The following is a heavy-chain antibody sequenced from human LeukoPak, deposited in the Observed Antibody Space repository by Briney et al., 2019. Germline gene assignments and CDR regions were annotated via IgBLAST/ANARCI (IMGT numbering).Heavy chain of an antibody. D-gene: IGHD6-19*01. CDR3: AVESGSSGFLPFDY. CDR2: IIPIFGTA. CDR1: GGTFSSYA. V-gene: IGHV1-69*05. Sequence: SVKVSCKASGGTFSSYAISWVRQAPGQGLEWMGRIIPIFGTANYAQKFQGRVTITTDESTSTAYMELSSLRSEDTAVYCCAVESGSSGFLPFDYWGQGTLVTVSS. J-gene: IGHJ4*02.